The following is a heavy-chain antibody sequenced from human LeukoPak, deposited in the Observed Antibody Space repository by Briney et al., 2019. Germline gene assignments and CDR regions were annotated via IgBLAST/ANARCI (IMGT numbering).Heavy chain of an antibody. Sequence: GESLKISCKGSGYSFTSYWIGWVRQTPGKGLEWMGIIYPGDSDTRYSPSFQGQVTISADKSISTAYLQWSSLKASDTAMYYCARWVVMPSTYFDYWGQGTLVTVSS. CDR2: IYPGDSDT. J-gene: IGHJ4*02. D-gene: IGHD3-22*01. CDR1: GYSFTSYW. CDR3: ARWVVMPSTYFDY. V-gene: IGHV5-51*01.